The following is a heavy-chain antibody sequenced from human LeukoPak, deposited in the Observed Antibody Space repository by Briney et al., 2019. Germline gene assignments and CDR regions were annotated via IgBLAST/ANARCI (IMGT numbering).Heavy chain of an antibody. CDR2: IYYSGST. CDR1: GGSISSSSYY. CDR3: ARCNVDIVATILGDDAFDI. Sequence: SETLSLTCTVSGGSISSSSYYWGWVRLPPGRGLEWLGSIYYSGSTYYSPSLKSRVTISVDTSNIHFSLKLISVTAAYTAVYYCARCNVDIVATILGDDAFDIWGQGTMVTVSS. J-gene: IGHJ3*02. D-gene: IGHD5-12*01. V-gene: IGHV4-39*02.